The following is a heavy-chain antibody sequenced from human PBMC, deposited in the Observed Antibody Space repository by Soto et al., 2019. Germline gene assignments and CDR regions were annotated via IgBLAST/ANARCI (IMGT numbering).Heavy chain of an antibody. Sequence: QVQLQESGPGLVKPSGTLSLTCAVSSDSISSGNWWSWVRQPPGKGLEWIGESHHSGSTNYNPSLKSRVTISVDRSKNQCSLKLNSVTAADTAVYYCAREMATITVFDYWGQGTLVTVSA. D-gene: IGHD5-12*01. CDR1: SDSISSGNW. J-gene: IGHJ4*02. V-gene: IGHV4-4*02. CDR2: SHHSGST. CDR3: AREMATITVFDY.